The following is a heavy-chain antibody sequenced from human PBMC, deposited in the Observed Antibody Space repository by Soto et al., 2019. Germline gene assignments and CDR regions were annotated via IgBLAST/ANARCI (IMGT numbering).Heavy chain of an antibody. CDR3: ARFLTFGGVIATYYFDY. J-gene: IGHJ4*02. CDR2: IYYSGST. D-gene: IGHD3-16*02. CDR1: GGSISSGGYY. Sequence: SETLSLTCTVSGGSISSGGYYWSWIRQHPGKGLEWIGYIYYSGSTYYNPSLKSRVTISVGTSKNQFSLKLSSVTAADTAVYYCARFLTFGGVIATYYFDYWGQGTLVTVSS. V-gene: IGHV4-31*03.